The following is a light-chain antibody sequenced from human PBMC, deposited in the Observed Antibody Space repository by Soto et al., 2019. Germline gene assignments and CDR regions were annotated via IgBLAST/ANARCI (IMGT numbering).Light chain of an antibody. CDR1: QSISSW. CDR3: QQYENYWT. Sequence: DIQMTQSPSILSAIVGDRVTITCRASQSISSWLAWYQQKPGTAPKFLIYDASNLESGVPSRFSGSGSGKEFPLTISNLQPDDFATYYCQQYENYWTFGQGTKVDIK. V-gene: IGKV1-5*01. CDR2: DAS. J-gene: IGKJ1*01.